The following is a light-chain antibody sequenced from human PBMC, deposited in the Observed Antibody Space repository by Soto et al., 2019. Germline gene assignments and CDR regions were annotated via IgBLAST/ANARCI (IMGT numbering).Light chain of an antibody. CDR2: DGS. CDR3: SSYTSSSIRYV. J-gene: IGLJ1*01. Sequence: QSALTQPASVSGSPGQSITISCTGTSSDVGGYNYVSWYQQHPGKAPKLMIYDGSNRPSGVSNRFSGSKSGNTASLTISGLQAEDEADYYCSSYTSSSIRYVFGTGTKVTVL. CDR1: SSDVGGYNY. V-gene: IGLV2-14*01.